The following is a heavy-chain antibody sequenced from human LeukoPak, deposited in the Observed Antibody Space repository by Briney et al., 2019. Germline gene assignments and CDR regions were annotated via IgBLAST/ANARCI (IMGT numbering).Heavy chain of an antibody. J-gene: IGHJ4*02. D-gene: IGHD3-10*01. CDR1: GGSISSSSYY. CDR3: ARLVARVRGVTYYFDY. V-gene: IGHV4-39*07. CDR2: IYHTGSS. Sequence: PSETLSLTCTVSGGSISSSSYYWGWIRQPPGKGLEWIGHIYHTGSSYYNPTLKSRVTISVDTSKNQFSLRLKSVTAADTAVYYCARLVARVRGVTYYFDYWGQGTLVTVSS.